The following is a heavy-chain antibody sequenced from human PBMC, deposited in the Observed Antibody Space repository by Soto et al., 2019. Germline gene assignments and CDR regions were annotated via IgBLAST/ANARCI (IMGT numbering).Heavy chain of an antibody. Sequence: PSATLSLAGTVSCGSIITYYWTWIRQPPGKGLEWIGYIYYNGNANYNPSLKSRVTISVDTSKNQFSLNLSSVTAADTAVYYCAREDTYYGMDVWGQGTTVTVSS. CDR3: AREDTYYGMDV. V-gene: IGHV4-59*01. D-gene: IGHD5-18*01. J-gene: IGHJ6*02. CDR1: CGSIITYY. CDR2: IYYNGNA.